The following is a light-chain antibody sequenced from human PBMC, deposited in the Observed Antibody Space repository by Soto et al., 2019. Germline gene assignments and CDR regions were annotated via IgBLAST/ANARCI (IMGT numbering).Light chain of an antibody. Sequence: EIVMTQSPATLSVXPXEXATLSCRTSQSISTELAWYQQKPGQPPRLLIYSASTRATGVPARFTGSGSGSEFTLTISGLQSEDFAVYYCQQGHNWPLTFGQGTRLEI. CDR1: QSISTE. V-gene: IGKV3-15*01. J-gene: IGKJ2*01. CDR2: SAS. CDR3: QQGHNWPLT.